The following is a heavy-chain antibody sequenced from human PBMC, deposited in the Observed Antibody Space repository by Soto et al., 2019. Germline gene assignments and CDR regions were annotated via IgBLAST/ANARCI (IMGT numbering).Heavy chain of an antibody. J-gene: IGHJ6*02. V-gene: IGHV3-21*01. CDR2: ISSSSYI. Sequence: LRLSCAASGFTFSSYSMNWVRQAPGKGLEWVSSISSSSYIYYADSVKGRFTISRDNAKNSLYLQMNSLRAEDTAVYYCARGNVLRFLEWFPTYGMDVWGQGTTVTVSS. D-gene: IGHD3-3*01. CDR1: GFTFSSYS. CDR3: ARGNVLRFLEWFPTYGMDV.